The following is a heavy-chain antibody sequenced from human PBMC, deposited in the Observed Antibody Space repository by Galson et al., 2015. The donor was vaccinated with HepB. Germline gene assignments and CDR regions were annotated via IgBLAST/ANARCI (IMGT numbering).Heavy chain of an antibody. D-gene: IGHD5-18*01. CDR1: GYTFTTYG. V-gene: IGHV1-18*01. J-gene: IGHJ4*02. CDR2: ISGYNGNT. Sequence: SVKVSCKASGYTFTTYGVTWVRQAPGQGLEWMGWISGYNGNTNYAQKLQGRVTMTTDTSTSTAYMELSSLRSEDTAVYYCARGRIQLWSLLEYWGQGTLVTVSS. CDR3: ARGRIQLWSLLEY.